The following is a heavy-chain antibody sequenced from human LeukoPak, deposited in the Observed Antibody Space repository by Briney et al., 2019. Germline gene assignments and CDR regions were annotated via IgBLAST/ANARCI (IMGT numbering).Heavy chain of an antibody. CDR1: GFTFSRYD. V-gene: IGHV3-13*01. D-gene: IGHD4-17*01. Sequence: GGSLRLSCAASGFTFSRYDMHWVRQTTWKGLEWVSTIATAGDTYYPGSAKGRFTPGSVKGRFTISRENAKNSLYLQMNSLRAEDTAVYYCAKMKGWRLYGYCMDVWGKGTTVTVSS. CDR3: AKMKGWRLYGYCMDV. CDR2: IATAGDT. J-gene: IGHJ6*03.